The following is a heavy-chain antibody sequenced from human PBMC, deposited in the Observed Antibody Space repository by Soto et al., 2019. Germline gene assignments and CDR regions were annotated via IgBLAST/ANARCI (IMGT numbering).Heavy chain of an antibody. CDR3: ARVKVVPAATPMDV. D-gene: IGHD2-2*01. J-gene: IGHJ6*04. CDR2: IYYSGST. Sequence: QVQLQESGPGLVKPSETLSLTCTVSGGSISSYYWSWIRQPPGKGLEWIGYIYYSGSTNYNPSLKSRVTISVDTSKNQFSLKLSSVTAADTAVYYCARVKVVPAATPMDVWGKGTTVTVSS. CDR1: GGSISSYY. V-gene: IGHV4-59*01.